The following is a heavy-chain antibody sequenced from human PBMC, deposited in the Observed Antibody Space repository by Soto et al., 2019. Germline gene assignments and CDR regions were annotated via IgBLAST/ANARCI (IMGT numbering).Heavy chain of an antibody. V-gene: IGHV3-30*18. CDR1: GFTFSSYG. CDR2: ISYDGSNK. J-gene: IGHJ1*01. Sequence: GGSLRLSCAASGFTFSSYGMHWVRQAPGKGLEWVAVISYDGSNKYYADSVKGRFTISRDNSKNTLYLQMNSLRAEDTAVYYCAKDATDDFIAHWGQGTLVTVSS. CDR3: AKDATDDFIAH. D-gene: IGHD3-3*01.